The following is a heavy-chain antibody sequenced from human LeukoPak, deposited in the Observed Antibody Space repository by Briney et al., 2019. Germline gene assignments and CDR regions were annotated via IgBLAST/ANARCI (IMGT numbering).Heavy chain of an antibody. D-gene: IGHD3-10*01. Sequence: SETLSLTCTVSGGSISSGSYYWSWIRQPAGKGLEWIGRIYTSGSTNYNPSLKSRVTISVDTSKNQFSLKLSSVTAADTAVYYCASELAGSFDYWGQGTLVTVSS. J-gene: IGHJ4*02. CDR1: GGSISSGSYY. CDR3: ASELAGSFDY. CDR2: IYTSGST. V-gene: IGHV4-61*02.